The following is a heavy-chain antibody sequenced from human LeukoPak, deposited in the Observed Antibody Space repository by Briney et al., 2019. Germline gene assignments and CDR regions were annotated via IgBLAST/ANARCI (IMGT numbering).Heavy chain of an antibody. D-gene: IGHD6-19*01. V-gene: IGHV3-13*01. CDR3: ARGKPYSSGWFDYYYYGMDV. CDR1: GFTFSSYD. CDR2: IGTAGDT. J-gene: IGHJ6*02. Sequence: GGSLRLSCAASGFTFSSYDMHWVRHATGKGLEWVSAIGTAGDTYYPGSVKGRFTISRENAKNSLYLQMNSLRAGDTAVYYCARGKPYSSGWFDYYYYGMDVWGQGTTVTVSS.